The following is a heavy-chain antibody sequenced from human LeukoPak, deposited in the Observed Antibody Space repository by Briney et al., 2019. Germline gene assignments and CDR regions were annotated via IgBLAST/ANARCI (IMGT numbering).Heavy chain of an antibody. D-gene: IGHD1-26*01. CDR2: IYYSGST. Sequence: SETPSLTCTVSGGSISSSSYYWGWIRQPPGKGLEWIGSIYYSGSTYYNPSLKSRVTISVDTSKNQFSLKLSSVTAADTAVYYCARHWSGSYGNDAFDIWGQGTMVTVSS. CDR1: GGSISSSSYY. J-gene: IGHJ3*02. CDR3: ARHWSGSYGNDAFDI. V-gene: IGHV4-39*01.